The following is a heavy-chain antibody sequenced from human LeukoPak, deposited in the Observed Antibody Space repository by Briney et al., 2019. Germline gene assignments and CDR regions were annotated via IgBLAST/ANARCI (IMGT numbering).Heavy chain of an antibody. CDR2: IYYSGST. D-gene: IGHD2-15*01. CDR3: AREGSVVVAATLHNWFDP. CDR1: GGSISSGDYY. J-gene: IGHJ5*02. Sequence: PSQTLSLTCTVSGGSISSGDYYWSWIRQPPGKGLEWIGYIYYSGSTYYNPSLKSRVTISVDTSKSQFSLKLSSVTAADTAVYYCAREGSVVVAATLHNWFDPWGQGTLVTVSS. V-gene: IGHV4-30-4*01.